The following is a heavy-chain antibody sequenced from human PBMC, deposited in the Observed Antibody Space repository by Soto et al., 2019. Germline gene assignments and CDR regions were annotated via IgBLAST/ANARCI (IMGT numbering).Heavy chain of an antibody. D-gene: IGHD5-18*01. CDR2: IWYDGSNK. CDR3: AREDADDTATDY. V-gene: IGHV3-33*01. J-gene: IGHJ4*02. CDR1: GFTFSSYG. Sequence: GGSLRLSCAASGFTFSSYGMHWVRQAPGKGLEWVAVIWYDGSNKYYSDSVKGRFTISRDNSKNTLYLQMNSLRAEDTAVYYCAREDADDTATDYWGQGTLVTVSS.